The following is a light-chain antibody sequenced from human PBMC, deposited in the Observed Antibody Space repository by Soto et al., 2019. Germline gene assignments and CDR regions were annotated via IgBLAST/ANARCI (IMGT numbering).Light chain of an antibody. CDR2: DVS. Sequence: QSALTRPRSVSGSPGQSVTISCSGTSSDVGLYNYVSWYQQHPGKAPKLMTYDVSKRPSGVPDRFSGSKSGNTASLTISGLQAEDEADYYCCSYAGRYTYVFGTGTKVTVL. J-gene: IGLJ1*01. V-gene: IGLV2-11*01. CDR1: SSDVGLYNY. CDR3: CSYAGRYTYV.